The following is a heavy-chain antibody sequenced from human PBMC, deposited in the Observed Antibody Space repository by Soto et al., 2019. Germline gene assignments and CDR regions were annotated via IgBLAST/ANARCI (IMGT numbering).Heavy chain of an antibody. V-gene: IGHV4-34*01. D-gene: IGHD3-9*01. CDR1: GGSCIGYY. CDR2: INHSGST. J-gene: IGHJ5*02. Sequence: LETHSHTSTVYGGSCIGYYWSWIRQPTGKGLEWIGEINHSGSTNYNPSLKSRVTISVDTSKNQFSLKLSSVTAADTAVYYCARGAFGDWILWGPRGWFDPWGQGTLVTVSS. CDR3: ARGAFGDWILWGPRGWFDP.